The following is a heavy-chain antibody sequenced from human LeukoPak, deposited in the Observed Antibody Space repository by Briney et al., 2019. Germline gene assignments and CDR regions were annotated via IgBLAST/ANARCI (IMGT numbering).Heavy chain of an antibody. D-gene: IGHD2-2*01. CDR3: ARLPGRSTSRLYYYYGMDV. CDR2: IYYSGST. J-gene: IGHJ6*02. V-gene: IGHV4-59*01. Sequence: SETLSLTCTVSGGSISSYYWSWIRQPPGKGLEWIGYIYYSGSTNYNPSLKSRVTISVDTSKNQFSLKLSSVTAADTAVYYCARLPGRSTSRLYYYYGMDVWGQGTTVTVSS. CDR1: GGSISSYY.